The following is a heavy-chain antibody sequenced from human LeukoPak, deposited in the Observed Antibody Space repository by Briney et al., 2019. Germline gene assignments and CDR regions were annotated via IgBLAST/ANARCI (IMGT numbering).Heavy chain of an antibody. D-gene: IGHD5-18*01. J-gene: IGHJ4*02. CDR3: AGGYSYGYDY. CDR1: GGSISSSSYY. CDR2: IYYSGST. Sequence: SETLSHTCTVSGGSISSSSYYWGGIRQPPGKGLEWIGSIYYSGSTYYNPSLKSRVTISVDTSKNQFSLKLSSVTAADTAVYYCAGGYSYGYDYWGQGTLVTVSS. V-gene: IGHV4-39*07.